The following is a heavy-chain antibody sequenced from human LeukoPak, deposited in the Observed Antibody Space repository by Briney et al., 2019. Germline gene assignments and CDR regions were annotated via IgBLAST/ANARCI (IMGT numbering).Heavy chain of an antibody. Sequence: ASVKVSCTASGYTFTGYYMHWVRQPPGQGLEWMGWINPNSGGTNYAQKFQGRVTMTRDTSISTAYMELSRLRSDDTAVYYCAREVTIFGVGAYGMDVWGQGTTVTVSS. CDR1: GYTFTGYY. CDR2: INPNSGGT. V-gene: IGHV1-2*02. D-gene: IGHD3-3*01. J-gene: IGHJ6*02. CDR3: AREVTIFGVGAYGMDV.